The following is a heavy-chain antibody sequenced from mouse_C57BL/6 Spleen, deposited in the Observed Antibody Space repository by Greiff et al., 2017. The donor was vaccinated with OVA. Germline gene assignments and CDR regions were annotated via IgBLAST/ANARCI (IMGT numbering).Heavy chain of an antibody. CDR1: GFTFSDYY. J-gene: IGHJ1*03. CDR2: INHDGSST. V-gene: IGHV5-16*01. Sequence: EVKLMESEGGLVQPGSSMKLSCTASGFTFSDYYMAWVRQGPGKGLEWVANINHDGSSTYYLDSLKSRFIISRDNAKNILYLQMSSLKSEDTATYYCARGLLRAYFDVWGTGTTVTVSS. CDR3: ARGLLRAYFDV. D-gene: IGHD2-3*01.